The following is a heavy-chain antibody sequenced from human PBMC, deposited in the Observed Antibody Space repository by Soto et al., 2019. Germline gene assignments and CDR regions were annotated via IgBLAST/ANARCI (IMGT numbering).Heavy chain of an antibody. CDR3: VREMWNRSGPQNFFDY. D-gene: IGHD6-25*01. CDR1: GYTFTSYG. J-gene: IGHJ4*02. CDR2: ISPNSGVT. V-gene: IGHV1-18*01. Sequence: QVQLVQSEGEVRQPGASVKVSCRASGYTFTSYGIIWVRQAPGQGLEWMGYISPNSGVTTYAQNLKGRLTMTTDTSTSTAYMELRSLSSDDTAVYYCVREMWNRSGPQNFFDYWGLGALVTVSS.